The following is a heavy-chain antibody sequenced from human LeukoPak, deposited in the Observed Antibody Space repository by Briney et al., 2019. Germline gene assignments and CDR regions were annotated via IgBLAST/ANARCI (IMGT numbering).Heavy chain of an antibody. CDR3: ARVRCSGGSCYYNYYMDV. J-gene: IGHJ6*03. D-gene: IGHD2-15*01. CDR2: ISSSSYI. V-gene: IGHV3-21*01. CDR1: GFTFSSYS. Sequence: GGSLRLSCAASGFTFSSYSMNWVRKAPGKGLEWVSYISSSSYIYYADSVKGRFTISRDNAKNSLYLQMSSLRAEDTAVYYCARVRCSGGSCYYNYYMDVWGKGTTVTVSS.